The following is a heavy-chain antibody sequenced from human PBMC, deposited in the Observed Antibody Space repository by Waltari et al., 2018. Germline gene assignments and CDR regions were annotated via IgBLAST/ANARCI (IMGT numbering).Heavy chain of an antibody. J-gene: IGHJ3*02. CDR2: IIPRFGTA. V-gene: IGHV1-69*05. D-gene: IGHD6-13*01. CDR3: ARGGLYGQQLLESAFEI. Sequence: QVQLVQSGAELKKPGSSVKVSCKASGGSFSTYAITWVRQAPGQGLEWMGGIIPRFGTANYEQKIQDRVTISTDESMTTAYMELSSLTSEDTAVYYCARGGLYGQQLLESAFEIWGQGTKVTVSS. CDR1: GGSFSTYA.